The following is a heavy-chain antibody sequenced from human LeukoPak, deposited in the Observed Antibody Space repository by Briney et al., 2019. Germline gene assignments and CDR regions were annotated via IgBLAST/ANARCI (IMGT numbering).Heavy chain of an antibody. V-gene: IGHV3-30*04. CDR3: ARESSTSCYDY. CDR1: GFTFSSYA. CDR2: ISYDGSNK. J-gene: IGHJ4*02. Sequence: GRSLRLSCAASGFTFSSYAMHWVRQAPGKGLEWVVVISYDGSNKYYADSVKGRFTISRDNSKNTLYLQMNSLRAGDTAVYYCARESSTSCYDYWGQGTLVTVSS. D-gene: IGHD2-2*01.